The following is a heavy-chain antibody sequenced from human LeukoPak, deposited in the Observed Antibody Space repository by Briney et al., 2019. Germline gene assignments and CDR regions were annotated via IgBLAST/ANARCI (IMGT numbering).Heavy chain of an antibody. CDR3: ARGLLYSISFPY. J-gene: IGHJ4*02. CDR2: MNPNSGNT. Sequence: ASVKVSCKASGYTFTSYDINWVRQATGQGLEWMGWMNPNSGNTGYAQKFQGRVTITRNTSISTAYMELSSLRSEDTAVYYCARGLLYSISFPYWGQGTLVTVSS. V-gene: IGHV1-8*03. CDR1: GYTFTSYD. D-gene: IGHD6-6*01.